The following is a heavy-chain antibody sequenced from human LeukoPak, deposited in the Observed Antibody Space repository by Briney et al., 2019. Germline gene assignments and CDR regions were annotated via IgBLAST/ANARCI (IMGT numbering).Heavy chain of an antibody. Sequence: SETLSLTCTVSGGSISSGGYYWRWLRQHPGKGLEWIGYIYYSGSTDYNPSLKSRITISVDTSKNQFSLKLSSVTAADTAVYYCARVGGHYRDYFEYWGQGTLVTVSS. V-gene: IGHV4-31*03. J-gene: IGHJ4*02. CDR1: GGSISSGGYY. CDR2: IYYSGST. D-gene: IGHD3-22*01. CDR3: ARVGGHYRDYFEY.